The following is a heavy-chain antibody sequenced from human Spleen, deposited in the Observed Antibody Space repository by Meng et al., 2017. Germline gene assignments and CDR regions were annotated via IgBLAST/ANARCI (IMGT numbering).Heavy chain of an antibody. V-gene: IGHV5-51*01. Sequence: GESLKISCKGSGYSFTSYWIGWVRQMPGKGLEWMGIIYPGDSDTRYSPSFQSQVTISADKSISTAYLQWSSLKASDTAMYYCARLRISVAPLSKINWFDPWGQGTLVTVSS. CDR3: ARLRISVAPLSKINWFDP. J-gene: IGHJ5*02. D-gene: IGHD6-19*01. CDR2: IYPGDSDT. CDR1: GYSFTSYW.